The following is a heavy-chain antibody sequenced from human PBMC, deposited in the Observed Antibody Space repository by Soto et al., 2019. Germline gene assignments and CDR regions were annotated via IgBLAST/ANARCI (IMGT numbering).Heavy chain of an antibody. D-gene: IGHD3-22*01. Sequence: QMQLQASGPGLVKPSETLSLTCNVSGASVSHGYWSWIRQPPGKGLEWIGFMYFGGSFNYNPSLTCRASVSGEMSKNQYTMKLTFVTDFDTAVYYCARIYYDTTGFSVGPGGQGTLFTVSS. CDR1: GASVSHGY. J-gene: IGHJ5*02. V-gene: IGHV4-59*02. CDR2: MYFGGSF. CDR3: ARIYYDTTGFSVGP.